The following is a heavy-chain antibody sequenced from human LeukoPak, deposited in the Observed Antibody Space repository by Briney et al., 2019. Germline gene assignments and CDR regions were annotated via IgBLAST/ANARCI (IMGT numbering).Heavy chain of an antibody. V-gene: IGHV3-23*01. Sequence: GGSLRLSCAASGFTFSSYAMSWVRQAPGKGLEWVSAISGSGGSTYYADSVKGRFTISRDNSKNTLYLQMNSLRAEDTAVYYCAKGLLWGNYYYGMDVWGQGTTVTVSS. CDR2: ISGSGGST. CDR3: AKGLLWGNYYYGMDV. J-gene: IGHJ6*02. CDR1: GFTFSSYA. D-gene: IGHD2-21*01.